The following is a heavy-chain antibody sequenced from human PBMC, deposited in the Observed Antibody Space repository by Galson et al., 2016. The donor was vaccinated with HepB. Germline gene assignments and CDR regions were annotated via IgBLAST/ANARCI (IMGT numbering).Heavy chain of an antibody. CDR3: ARVHYSGRHFILDY. CDR2: ISGSGDT. V-gene: IGHV3-23*01. D-gene: IGHD1-26*01. CDR1: GFTFSTYA. Sequence: SLRLSCAASGFTFSTYAMSWVRQAPGKGLEWVSGISGSGDTKFADSVKGRFTISRDNSKTTLYLQMNSLRVEDTDVYYCARVHYSGRHFILDYWGQGTLVTVSS. J-gene: IGHJ4*02.